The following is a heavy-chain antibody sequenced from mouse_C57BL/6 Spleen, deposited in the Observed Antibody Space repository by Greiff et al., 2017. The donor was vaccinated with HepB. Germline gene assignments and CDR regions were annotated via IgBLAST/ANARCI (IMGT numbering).Heavy chain of an antibody. D-gene: IGHD2-3*01. CDR1: GYTFTSYW. CDR3: AREGYSYAMDY. CDR2: IHPNSGST. V-gene: IGHV1-64*01. J-gene: IGHJ4*01. Sequence: QVQLKQPGAELVKPGASVKLSCKASGYTFTSYWMHWVKQRPGQGLEWIGMIHPNSGSTNYNEKFKSKATLTVDKSSSTAYMQLRSLTSEDSAVYDCAREGYSYAMDYWGQGTSVTVSS.